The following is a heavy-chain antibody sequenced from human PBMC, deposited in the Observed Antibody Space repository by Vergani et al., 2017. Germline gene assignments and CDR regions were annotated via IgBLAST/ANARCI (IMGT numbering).Heavy chain of an antibody. D-gene: IGHD3-22*01. J-gene: IGHJ4*02. CDR1: GYTFTSYG. CDR2: ISAYNGKK. CDR3: ASGRWDSSSYYIG. V-gene: IGHV1-18*01. Sequence: QVQLVQSGAEVKKPGASVKVSCKASGYTFTSYGISWVRQAPGQGLGGKGWISAYNGKKNYAPKIQGRVTLTTDTSTSTAYMELRSRRSDDTAVDYCASGRWDSSSYYIGWGQGTLVTVSS.